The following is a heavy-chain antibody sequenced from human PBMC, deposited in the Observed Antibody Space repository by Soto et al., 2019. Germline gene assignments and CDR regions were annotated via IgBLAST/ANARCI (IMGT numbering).Heavy chain of an antibody. J-gene: IGHJ5*02. V-gene: IGHV4-34*01. CDR2: INHSGST. Sequence: PSETLSLTCAVYGGSFSGYYWSWIRQPPGKGLEWIGEINHSGSTNYNPSLKSRVTISVDTSKNQFSLKLSSVTAADTAVYYCARGPLTGRRLLWFGELSRSRFAPWGKGTLVTVSS. CDR1: GGSFSGYY. D-gene: IGHD3-10*01. CDR3: ARGPLTGRRLLWFGELSRSRFAP.